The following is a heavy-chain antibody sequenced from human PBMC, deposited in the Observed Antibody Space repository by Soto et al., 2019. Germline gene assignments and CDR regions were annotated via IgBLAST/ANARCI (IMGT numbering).Heavy chain of an antibody. D-gene: IGHD1-1*01. Sequence: QVQLVESGGGVVQPGRSLRLSCAASGFTFSSYAMHWVRQAPGKGLEWVAVISYDGSNKYYADSVKGRFTISRDNSKNTLYLQMNSLRAEDTAVYYCARSMVEYTLLPRYYFDYWGQGTLVTVSS. CDR2: ISYDGSNK. CDR3: ARSMVEYTLLPRYYFDY. CDR1: GFTFSSYA. J-gene: IGHJ4*02. V-gene: IGHV3-30-3*01.